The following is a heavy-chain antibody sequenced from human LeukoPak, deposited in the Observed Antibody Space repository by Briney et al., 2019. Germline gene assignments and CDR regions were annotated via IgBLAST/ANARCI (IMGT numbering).Heavy chain of an antibody. J-gene: IGHJ6*02. D-gene: IGHD1-1*01. V-gene: IGHV3-48*04. CDR2: ISSSSSTI. CDR3: ARDRWNAGYYYYGMDV. Sequence: PGGSLRLSCAASGFTFSSYSMNWVRQAPGKGLEWVSYISSSSSTIYYADSVKGRFTISRDNAKNSLYLQMNSLRAEDTAVYYCARDRWNAGYYYYGMDVWGQGTTVTVSS. CDR1: GFTFSSYS.